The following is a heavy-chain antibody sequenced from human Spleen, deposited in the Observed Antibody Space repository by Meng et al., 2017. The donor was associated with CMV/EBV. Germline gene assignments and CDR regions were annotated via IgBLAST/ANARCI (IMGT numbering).Heavy chain of an antibody. CDR1: GYTFTSYD. J-gene: IGHJ6*02. Sequence: ASVKVSCKASGYTFTSYDINWVLQATGQGLEWMGWMNPNSGNTGYAQKFQGRVTMTRNTSISTAYMELSSLRSEDTAVYYCARDAHYSNYRYYYYGMDVWGQGTTVTVS. CDR2: MNPNSGNT. V-gene: IGHV1-8*01. CDR3: ARDAHYSNYRYYYYGMDV. D-gene: IGHD4-11*01.